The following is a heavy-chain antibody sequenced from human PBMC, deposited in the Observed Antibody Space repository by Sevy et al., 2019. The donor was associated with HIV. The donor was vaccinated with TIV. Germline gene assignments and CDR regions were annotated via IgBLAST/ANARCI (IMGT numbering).Heavy chain of an antibody. Sequence: SETLSLTCTVSGDSIRSGSYYWSWFRQPAGKGLEWIGRIYTSGSPKSNPSLESRVTISADTSKNQFSLELSSVTAADTAIYYCARDKRFLNDAFDVWGQGTMVTVSS. J-gene: IGHJ3*01. D-gene: IGHD3-10*01. CDR2: IYTSGSP. V-gene: IGHV4-61*02. CDR1: GDSIRSGSYY. CDR3: ARDKRFLNDAFDV.